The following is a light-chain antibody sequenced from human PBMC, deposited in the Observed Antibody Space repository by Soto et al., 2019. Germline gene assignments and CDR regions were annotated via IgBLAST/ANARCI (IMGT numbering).Light chain of an antibody. CDR1: QSISSY. CDR2: AAS. Sequence: DIQVTQSPYSLSASVGDRVPITCRASQSISSYLNWYQQKPGKAPKLLIYAASSLQSGVPSRFSGSGSGTDFTLTITSLQPEDFATYYCQQLNVYPSTFGGGTKVDIK. CDR3: QQLNVYPST. J-gene: IGKJ4*01. V-gene: IGKV1-39*01.